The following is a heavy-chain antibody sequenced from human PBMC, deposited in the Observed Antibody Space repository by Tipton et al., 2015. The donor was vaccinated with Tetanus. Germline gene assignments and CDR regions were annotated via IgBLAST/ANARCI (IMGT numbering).Heavy chain of an antibody. CDR2: IYPDDSDT. J-gene: IGHJ4*02. Sequence: QSGAEVKKPGQSLRISCQGSGYAFTKYWIGWVRQTPGKGLEWLGIIYPDDSDTRYNPSFKGQVTVSADKSINTAYLQWSSLKASDSAMYYCARHPRGNAGNPLYYFDRWGQGALVTVSS. CDR3: ARHPRGNAGNPLYYFDR. D-gene: IGHD4-23*01. CDR1: GYAFTKYW. V-gene: IGHV5-51*01.